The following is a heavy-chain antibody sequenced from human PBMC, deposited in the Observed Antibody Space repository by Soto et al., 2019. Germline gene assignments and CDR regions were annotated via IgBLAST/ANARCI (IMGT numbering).Heavy chain of an antibody. CDR1: GFTFSSYA. J-gene: IGHJ4*02. D-gene: IGHD1-1*01. V-gene: IGHV3-23*01. CDR2: ISGSGGGT. Sequence: PGGSLRLSCAASGFTFSSYAMSWVRQAPGKGLEWVSSISGSGGGTYYADSVKGRFTFSRDNSKNTLYLQMNSLRAEDTAVYYCAKFGMATTKRSPPYYIDYWGQG. CDR3: AKFGMATTKRSPPYYIDY.